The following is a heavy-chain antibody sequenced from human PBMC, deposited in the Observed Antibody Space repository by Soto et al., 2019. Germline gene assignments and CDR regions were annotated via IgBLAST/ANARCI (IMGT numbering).Heavy chain of an antibody. V-gene: IGHV3-30-3*01. Sequence: QVQLVESGGGVVQPGRSLRLSCAASGFTFSSYAMHWVRQAPGKGLEWVAAISYDGSNKYYADSVKGRFTISRDNSKNTLYLQMNSLRAEDTAVYYCARERAYCGGDCYFPGTNYFDYWGQGTLVTVSS. J-gene: IGHJ4*02. CDR3: ARERAYCGGDCYFPGTNYFDY. D-gene: IGHD2-21*02. CDR2: ISYDGSNK. CDR1: GFTFSSYA.